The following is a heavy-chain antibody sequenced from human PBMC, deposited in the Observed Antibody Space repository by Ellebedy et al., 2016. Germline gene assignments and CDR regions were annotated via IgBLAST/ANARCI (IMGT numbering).Heavy chain of an antibody. V-gene: IGHV4-59*01. J-gene: IGHJ4*02. CDR1: GGSFSGYY. CDR3: ARCFDSGGYIDY. Sequence: SETLSLXXAVYGGSFSGYYWSWIRQPPGKGLEWIGYVYYSGSTNYNPSLKSRVTMSVDTSRNQFSLKLSSVTAADTAVYYCARCFDSGGYIDYWGQGTLVTVSS. CDR2: VYYSGST. D-gene: IGHD3-22*01.